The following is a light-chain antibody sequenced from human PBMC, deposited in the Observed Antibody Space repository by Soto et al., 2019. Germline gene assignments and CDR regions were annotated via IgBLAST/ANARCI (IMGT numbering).Light chain of an antibody. V-gene: IGKV1-39*01. CDR2: AAS. J-gene: IGKJ1*01. Sequence: DIQITQSPSSLSASVGDGVTITCRASQSISSYVSWYQQKPGKAPKLLIYAASRLESGVPSRFSGSRSGTDFTLTISSLQPEDFATYYCQQSYSRMTCGQGTKVDIK. CDR1: QSISSY. CDR3: QQSYSRMT.